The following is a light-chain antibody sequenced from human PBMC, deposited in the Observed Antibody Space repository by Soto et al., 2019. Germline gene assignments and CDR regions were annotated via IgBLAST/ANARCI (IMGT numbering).Light chain of an antibody. CDR1: QTISSW. CDR3: QHYNSYSEA. CDR2: KAS. V-gene: IGKV1-5*03. J-gene: IGKJ1*01. Sequence: DIQMTQSPSTLPASVGDRVTITCRASQTISSWLAWYQQKPGKAPKLLIYKASTLKSGVPSRFSGSGSWTEFTLTISSLQPDDFATYYCQHYNSYSEAFGQGTKVDIK.